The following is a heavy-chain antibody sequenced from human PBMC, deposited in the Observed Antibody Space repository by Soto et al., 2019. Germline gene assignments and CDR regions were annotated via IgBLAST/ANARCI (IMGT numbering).Heavy chain of an antibody. Sequence: PSETLSLTCTVSGGSISSGDYYWSWIRQPPGKGLEWIGEINHSGSTNYNPSLKSRVTISVDTSKNQFSLKLTSVTAADTAVYYCAREKYRGWFDPWGQGTLVTVSS. CDR1: GGSISSGDYY. D-gene: IGHD6-6*01. CDR2: INHSGST. V-gene: IGHV4-30-4*01. CDR3: AREKYRGWFDP. J-gene: IGHJ5*02.